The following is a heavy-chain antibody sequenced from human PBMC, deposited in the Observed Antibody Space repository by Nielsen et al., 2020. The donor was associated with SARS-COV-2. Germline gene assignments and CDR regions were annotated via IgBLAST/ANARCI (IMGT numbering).Heavy chain of an antibody. CDR2: INNISSLI. CDR1: GFNFSNYN. CDR3: AKGDYYDSSGYYY. J-gene: IGHJ4*02. V-gene: IGHV3-48*04. D-gene: IGHD3-22*01. Sequence: GESLKISCAASGFNFSNYNINWVRQAPGKGLEWLSYINNISSLIYYADSVKGRFTISRDNAKNSLYLQMNSLRAEDTALYYCAKGDYYDSSGYYYWGQGTLVTVSS.